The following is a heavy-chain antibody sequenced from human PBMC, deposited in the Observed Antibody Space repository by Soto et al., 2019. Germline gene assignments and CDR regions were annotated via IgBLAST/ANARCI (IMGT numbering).Heavy chain of an antibody. CDR2: IIPIFPTP. D-gene: IGHD4-17*01. CDR3: AREALTTVVTPRWVFDY. J-gene: IGHJ4*02. Sequence: SVKVSCKASGGTFGNSAISWVRQAPGQGLEWMGGIIPIFPTPDYAQKFQGRVTITADESTSTAYMELTSLRSEDTAVYYCAREALTTVVTPRWVFDYWGQGTLVTVSS. V-gene: IGHV1-69*13. CDR1: GGTFGNSA.